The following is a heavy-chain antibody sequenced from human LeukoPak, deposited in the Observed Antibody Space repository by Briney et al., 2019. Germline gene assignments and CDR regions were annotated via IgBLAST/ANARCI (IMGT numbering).Heavy chain of an antibody. D-gene: IGHD6-13*01. CDR1: GFTLCRNY. CDR3: ARSSWPPMNFDY. V-gene: IGHV3-53*01. CDR2: IYNGGNT. Sequence: PGGSLRLSCAASGFTLCRNYMGWVRQAPGKGGEWVSDIYNGGNTYYAASVKGRFAISRDNSKNTLYLQMNSRRADDTAVYYCARSSWPPMNFDYWGQGTLVTVSS. J-gene: IGHJ4*02.